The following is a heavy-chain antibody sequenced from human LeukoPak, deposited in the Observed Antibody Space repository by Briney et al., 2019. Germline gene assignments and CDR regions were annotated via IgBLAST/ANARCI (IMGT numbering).Heavy chain of an antibody. J-gene: IGHJ5*02. V-gene: IGHV4-59*08. CDR2: IYYSGST. CDR1: GGSISSYC. CDR3: ARHRPGERRFDP. D-gene: IGHD3-16*01. Sequence: SETLSLTCTVSGGSISSYCWNWIRQPPGKGLEWIGYIYYSGSTNYNPSLKSRVTISVDTSKNQFSLNLSSVTAADTAVYFCARHRPGERRFDPWGQGALVTVSS.